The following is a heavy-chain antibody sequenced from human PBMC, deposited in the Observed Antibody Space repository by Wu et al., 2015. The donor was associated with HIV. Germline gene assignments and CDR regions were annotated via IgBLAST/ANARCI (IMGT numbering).Heavy chain of an antibody. Sequence: QVQLVQSGAEVKKPGSSVKVSCKASGGTFSSYAISWVRQAPGQGLEWMGGIIPIFGTANYAQKFQGRVTITADESTSTAYMELSSLRSEDTAVYYCARDRALNRYNWNYYYYYYMDVWGQRDHGHRLL. CDR2: IIPIFGTA. J-gene: IGHJ6*03. D-gene: IGHD1-20*01. CDR1: GGTFSSYA. CDR3: ARDRALNRYNWNYYYYYYMDV. V-gene: IGHV1-69*12.